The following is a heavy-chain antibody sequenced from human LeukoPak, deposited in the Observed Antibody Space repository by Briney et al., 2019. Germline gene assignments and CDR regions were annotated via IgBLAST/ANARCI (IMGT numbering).Heavy chain of an antibody. J-gene: IGHJ5*02. CDR3: AIPGELGYSSGWFDP. D-gene: IGHD5-18*01. V-gene: IGHV4-39*01. CDR2: IYYSGST. Sequence: PSETLSLTCTVSGGSFSSSSYYWGWIRQPPGKGLEWVGSIYYSGSTYYNPSLKSRVTISVDTSKNQFSLKLSSVTAADTAVYYCAIPGELGYSSGWFDPWGQGTLVTVSS. CDR1: GGSFSSSSYY.